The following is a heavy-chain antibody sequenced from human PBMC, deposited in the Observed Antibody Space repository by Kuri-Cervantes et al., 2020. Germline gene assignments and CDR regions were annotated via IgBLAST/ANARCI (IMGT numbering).Heavy chain of an antibody. D-gene: IGHD6-19*01. J-gene: IGHJ6*02. CDR1: GFTFDDYA. CDR3: AKDNGVGQWLVVGFDI. Sequence: LSLTCAASGFTFDDYAMHWVRQAPGKGLEWVSGISWNSGIIGYADSVKGRFTISRDNAKNSLYLQMNSLRAEDTALYYCAKDNGVGQWLVVGFDIWGQGTTVTVSS. V-gene: IGHV3-9*01. CDR2: ISWNSGII.